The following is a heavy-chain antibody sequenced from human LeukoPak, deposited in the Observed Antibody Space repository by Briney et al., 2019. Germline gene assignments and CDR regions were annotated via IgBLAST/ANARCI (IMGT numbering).Heavy chain of an antibody. V-gene: IGHV3-23*01. Sequence: GWSLRLSCAASGLSFSNDAIRWVRQAPGKGLEWVSGISDSVTNTYYADSVEGRFTISRHNSKNTLFLPMNSLRAEDTALYYCAKRGYYVSRSRYYLDSWGQGTLVTVSS. D-gene: IGHD3-3*01. CDR2: ISDSVTNT. CDR3: AKRGYYVSRSRYYLDS. CDR1: GLSFSNDA. J-gene: IGHJ4*02.